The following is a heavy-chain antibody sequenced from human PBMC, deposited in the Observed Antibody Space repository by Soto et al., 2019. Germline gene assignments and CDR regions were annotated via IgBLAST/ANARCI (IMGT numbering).Heavy chain of an antibody. CDR1: GGTFTSYA. J-gene: IGHJ5*02. CDR2: INAGNGNT. V-gene: IGHV1-3*01. CDR3: ARPNPAYCTNGVCYTSWFDP. Sequence: GASVKVSCKASGGTFTSYAMHWVRQAPGQRLEWMGWINAGNGNTKYSQKFQGRVTITRDTSASTAYMELSSLRSEDTAVYYCARPNPAYCTNGVCYTSWFDPWGQGTLVTVSS. D-gene: IGHD2-8*01.